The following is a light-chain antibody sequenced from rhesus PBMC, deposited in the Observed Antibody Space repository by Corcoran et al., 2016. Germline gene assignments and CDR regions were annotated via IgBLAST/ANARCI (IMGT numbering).Light chain of an antibody. CDR3: IQALQTPHS. J-gene: IGKJ2*01. V-gene: IGKV2-60*01. CDR2: NGS. CDR1: QSLVSSNGYNY. Sequence: DIVMTQTLLSLPVTIGEPASISCSSSQSLVSSNGYNYLNWYLQKPGQSPQLLFYNGSNRGPGVPDMLSGGGSGTDCTLKISRVEAEDVGVSYCIQALQTPHSFGQGTKVEIK.